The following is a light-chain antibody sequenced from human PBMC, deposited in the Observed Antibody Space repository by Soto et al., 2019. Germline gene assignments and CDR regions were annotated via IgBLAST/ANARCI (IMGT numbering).Light chain of an antibody. CDR2: WAS. Sequence: DIVMTQSPDSLAVSLGERATINCKSSQSVLYSSNNKNYSTWYQQKPGQPPMLLIYWASTRESGVPDRFSGSGSGTDFTLTISSLQAEDVAVYYCQQYYSTPLTFGGGTKVDIK. V-gene: IGKV4-1*01. CDR1: QSVLYSSNNKNY. CDR3: QQYYSTPLT. J-gene: IGKJ4*01.